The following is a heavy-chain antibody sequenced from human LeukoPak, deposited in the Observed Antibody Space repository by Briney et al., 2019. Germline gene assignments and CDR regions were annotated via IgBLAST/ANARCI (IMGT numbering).Heavy chain of an antibody. CDR2: ISGSGGST. CDR1: GFIFSNSA. J-gene: IGHJ4*02. CDR3: AKKRSYGDYVDYFDY. D-gene: IGHD4-17*01. V-gene: IGHV3-23*01. Sequence: PGGSLRLSCGDSGFIFSNSAMSWVRQAPGKGLEWVSAISGSGGSTYYADSVKGRFTISRDNSKNTLYLQMNSLRAEDTAVYYCAKKRSYGDYVDYFDYWGQGTLVTVSS.